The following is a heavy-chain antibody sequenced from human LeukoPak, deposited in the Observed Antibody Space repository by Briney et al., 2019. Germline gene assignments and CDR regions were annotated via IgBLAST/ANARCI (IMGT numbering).Heavy chain of an antibody. Sequence: GGSLRLSCAASGFTFSSYAMSWVRQAPGKGLEWVSGITSNGGTTYYADSVKGRFTISRDNSKNTLYLQLNSLRADDTAVYYCAKDISGYEGDYFDYWGQGTLVTVSS. V-gene: IGHV3-23*01. D-gene: IGHD5-12*01. CDR1: GFTFSSYA. CDR3: AKDISGYEGDYFDY. CDR2: ITSNGGTT. J-gene: IGHJ4*02.